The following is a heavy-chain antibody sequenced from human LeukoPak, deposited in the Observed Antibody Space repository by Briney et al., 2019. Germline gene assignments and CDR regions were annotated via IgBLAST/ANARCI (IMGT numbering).Heavy chain of an antibody. CDR3: ASYDSSGYYQNDAFDI. D-gene: IGHD3-22*01. J-gene: IGHJ3*02. CDR1: GGSISSYY. Sequence: SETLSLTCTVSGGSISSYYWSWIRQPAGKGLEWIGRIYTSGSTNYNPSLKSRVTMSVDTSKNQFSLKLSSVTAADTAVYYCASYDSSGYYQNDAFDIWGQGTMVTVSS. CDR2: IYTSGST. V-gene: IGHV4-4*07.